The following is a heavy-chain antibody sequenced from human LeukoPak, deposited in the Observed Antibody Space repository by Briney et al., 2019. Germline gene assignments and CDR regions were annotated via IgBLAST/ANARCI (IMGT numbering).Heavy chain of an antibody. V-gene: IGHV3-30*04. J-gene: IGHJ6*02. CDR1: GLAFSSYS. D-gene: IGHD5-18*01. Sequence: GGSLRLSCVASGLAFSSYSMHWVRQAPGKGLEWVGVISYDGSDEYYTDSVKGRFTISRDNSKNTVYLQMNSLRAEDTAVYYCARGRKYSYGTYYYGLDVWGQGTTVTVCS. CDR2: ISYDGSDE. CDR3: ARGRKYSYGTYYYGLDV.